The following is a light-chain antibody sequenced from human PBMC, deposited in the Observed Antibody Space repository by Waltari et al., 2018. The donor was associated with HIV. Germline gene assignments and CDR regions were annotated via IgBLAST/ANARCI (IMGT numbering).Light chain of an antibody. Sequence: DIQMTQSPSTLSASVGERVTITCRPDQTITNWLARYKQAPGEAPNLLIYKASNLQGGVPSRFTGSGSGTQFTLTISSLQSDDSGTYYCQQYSDSPYTFGQGTKLEI. CDR1: QTITNW. V-gene: IGKV1-5*03. J-gene: IGKJ2*01. CDR3: QQYSDSPYT. CDR2: KAS.